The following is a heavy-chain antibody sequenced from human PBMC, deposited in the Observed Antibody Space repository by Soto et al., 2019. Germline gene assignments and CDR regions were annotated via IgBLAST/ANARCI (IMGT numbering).Heavy chain of an antibody. J-gene: IGHJ6*04. CDR3: ARDEPLITIFGVVISVSGMDV. V-gene: IGHV1-18*01. D-gene: IGHD3-3*01. CDR1: GYTFTSYV. Sequence: AASVKVSCKASGYTFTSYVISWVRQAPGQGLEWMGWISAYNGNTNYAQKLQGRVTMTTDTSTSTAYMELRSLRSDDTAVYYCARDEPLITIFGVVISVSGMDVWGKGTTVTVAS. CDR2: ISAYNGNT.